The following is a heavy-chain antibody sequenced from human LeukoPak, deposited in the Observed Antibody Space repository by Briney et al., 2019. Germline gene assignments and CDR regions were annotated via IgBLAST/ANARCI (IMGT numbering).Heavy chain of an antibody. CDR3: ARGFFIVVGTPFDY. Sequence: PSETLSLTCTVSGGSLSNYYWSWIRQPAGKGLEWIGRIYTSGNTNYNPSLESRVTMSVDTSKNQFSLKLSSVTAADTAVYYCARGFFIVVGTPFDYWGQGILVTVSS. CDR2: IYTSGNT. D-gene: IGHD2-2*01. V-gene: IGHV4-4*07. CDR1: GGSLSNYY. J-gene: IGHJ4*02.